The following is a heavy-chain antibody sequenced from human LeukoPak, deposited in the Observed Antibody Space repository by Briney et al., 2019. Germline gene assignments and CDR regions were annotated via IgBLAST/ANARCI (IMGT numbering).Heavy chain of an antibody. CDR1: GFTFTSYA. CDR2: ISGSGGST. J-gene: IGHJ4*02. Sequence: PGGSLRLSCAASGFTFTSYAMSWVRQAPGKGLEWVSAISGSGGSTYYADSVKGRFTISRDNSKNTLYLQMNSLRAEDTAVYYCAPSLKWEPPYYFDYWGQGTLVTVSS. CDR3: APSLKWEPPYYFDY. V-gene: IGHV3-23*01. D-gene: IGHD1-26*01.